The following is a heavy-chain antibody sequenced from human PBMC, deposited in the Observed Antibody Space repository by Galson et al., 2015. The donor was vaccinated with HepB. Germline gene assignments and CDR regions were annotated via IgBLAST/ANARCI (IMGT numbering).Heavy chain of an antibody. V-gene: IGHV3-30-3*01. CDR1: GFTFSTYA. D-gene: IGHD2-21*02. Sequence: SLRLSCAASGFTFSTYAMNWVRQAPGKGLEWVAVISYDGTNKYYADSVKGRFTISRGNSKNTLYLQMNSLRVEDTAVYYCARDANRGGDLDYWGQGTSVTVSS. CDR3: ARDANRGGDLDY. J-gene: IGHJ4*02. CDR2: ISYDGTNK.